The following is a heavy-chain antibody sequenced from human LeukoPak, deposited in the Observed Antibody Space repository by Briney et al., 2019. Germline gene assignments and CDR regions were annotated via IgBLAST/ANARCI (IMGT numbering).Heavy chain of an antibody. CDR3: ARGCESSSWYELVSSSLDY. V-gene: IGHV3-21*01. J-gene: IGHJ4*02. CDR1: GFTFSSYS. D-gene: IGHD6-13*01. Sequence: GGSLRLSCAASGFTFSSYSMNWVRQAPGKGLEWVSSISSSSSYMYYADSVKGRFTISRDNAKNSLYLQMNSLRAEDTAVYYCARGCESSSWYELVSSSLDYWGQGTLVTVSS. CDR2: ISSSSSYM.